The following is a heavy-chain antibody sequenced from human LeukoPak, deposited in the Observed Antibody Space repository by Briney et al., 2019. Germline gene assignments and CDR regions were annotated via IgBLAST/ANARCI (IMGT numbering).Heavy chain of an antibody. Sequence: SETLSLTCAVYGGSFSGYYWSWIRQPPGKGLEWIGEINHSGSTNYNPSLKSRVTISVDTSENQFSLKLSSVTAADTAVYYCARETGSVDTAMVTGYDYWGQGTLVTVSS. CDR2: INHSGST. CDR3: ARETGSVDTAMVTGYDY. J-gene: IGHJ4*02. V-gene: IGHV4-34*01. CDR1: GGSFSGYY. D-gene: IGHD5-18*01.